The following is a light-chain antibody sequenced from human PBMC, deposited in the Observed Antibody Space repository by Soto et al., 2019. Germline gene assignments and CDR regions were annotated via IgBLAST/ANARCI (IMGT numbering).Light chain of an antibody. CDR2: WAS. CDR1: ESLLHSNGYNY. CDR3: QQSYALPLT. Sequence: DIVMTQSPLSLPVTPGEPASISCRSSESLLHSNGYNYLDWYQQKPGQPPKLLIYWASTRESGVPDRFSGSGSGTDFTLTISSLQAEDVAVYYCQQSYALPLTFGGGTKVDIK. J-gene: IGKJ4*01. V-gene: IGKV2-28*01.